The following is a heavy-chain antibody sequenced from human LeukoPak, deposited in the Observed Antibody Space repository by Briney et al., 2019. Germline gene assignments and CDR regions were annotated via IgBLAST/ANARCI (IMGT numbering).Heavy chain of an antibody. V-gene: IGHV3-23*01. CDR3: AKDRGYFEY. Sequence: GGSLRLSCAASGLTFSSYAMSWARQAPGKGLEWGAAISGSGGSTQYADSVKGRFTISRENSKNTLYLQMNSLRAEDTAVYYCAKDRGYFEYWGQGNLVTVSS. CDR2: ISGSGGST. J-gene: IGHJ4*02. CDR1: GLTFSSYA.